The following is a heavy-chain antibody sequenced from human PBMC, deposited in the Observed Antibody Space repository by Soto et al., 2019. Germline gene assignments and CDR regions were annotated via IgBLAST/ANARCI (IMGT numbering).Heavy chain of an antibody. J-gene: IGHJ6*03. CDR3: ASDRVYYYYMDV. Sequence: GGSLRLSCAASGFTFSSYWMHWVRQAPGKGLVWVSRINSDGSSTSYADSVKGRFTISRDNAKNTLYLQMNSLRAEDTAVYYCASDRVYYYYMDVWGKGTTVTVSS. V-gene: IGHV3-74*01. CDR2: INSDGSST. CDR1: GFTFSSYW.